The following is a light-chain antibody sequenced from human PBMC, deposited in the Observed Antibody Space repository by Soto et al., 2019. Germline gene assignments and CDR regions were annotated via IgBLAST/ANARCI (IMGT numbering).Light chain of an antibody. J-gene: IGKJ1*01. CDR2: GAS. V-gene: IGKV3-11*01. Sequence: EIVLTQSPGTLSLSPGERASLSCRATQTVSGNFLAWYQQKPGQAPKLLIHGASIRAAGIPARFSASGSGTDFTLTISDVQPEDFALYYCHQRQSWPRTFGQGTKVDIK. CDR1: QTVSGNF. CDR3: HQRQSWPRT.